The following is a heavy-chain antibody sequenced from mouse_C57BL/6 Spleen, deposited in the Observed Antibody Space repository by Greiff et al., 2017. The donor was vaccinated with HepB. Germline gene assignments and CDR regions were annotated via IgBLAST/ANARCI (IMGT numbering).Heavy chain of an antibody. CDR2: ISDGGSYT. D-gene: IGHD1-1*01. Sequence: EVQLVESGGGLVKPGGSLKLSCAASGFNFSSYAMSWVRQTPEKRLEWVATISDGGSYTYYPDNVKGRFTISRDNAKNNLYLQMSHLKSEDTAMYYCARDGITTVSFDVWGTGTTVTVSS. V-gene: IGHV5-4*01. CDR3: ARDGITTVSFDV. CDR1: GFNFSSYA. J-gene: IGHJ1*03.